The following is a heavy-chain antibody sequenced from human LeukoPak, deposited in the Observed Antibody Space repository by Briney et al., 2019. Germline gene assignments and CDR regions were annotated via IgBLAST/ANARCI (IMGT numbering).Heavy chain of an antibody. CDR1: GGTFSSYA. CDR2: IIPIFGTA. D-gene: IGHD5-24*01. V-gene: IGHV1-69*01. CDR3: ARKGSRHGDAFDI. J-gene: IGHJ3*02. Sequence: SVKVSCEASGGTFSSYAISWVRQAPGQGLEWMGGIIPIFGTANYAQKFQGRVTITADESTSTAYMELSGLRSEDTAVYYCARKGSRHGDAFDIWGQGTMVTVSS.